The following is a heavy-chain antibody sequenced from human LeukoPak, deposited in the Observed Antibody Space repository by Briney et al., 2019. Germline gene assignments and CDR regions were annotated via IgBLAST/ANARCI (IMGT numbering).Heavy chain of an antibody. Sequence: PGGSLRLSCAASGFTFSSYAMSWVRQAPGKGLEWVANIKQDGSEKYYVDSVKGRFTISRDNAKNSLYLQMNSLRAEDTAVYYCARDLERLLDYWGQGTLVTVSS. CDR1: GFTFSSYA. CDR2: IKQDGSEK. D-gene: IGHD3-3*01. J-gene: IGHJ4*02. V-gene: IGHV3-7*01. CDR3: ARDLERLLDY.